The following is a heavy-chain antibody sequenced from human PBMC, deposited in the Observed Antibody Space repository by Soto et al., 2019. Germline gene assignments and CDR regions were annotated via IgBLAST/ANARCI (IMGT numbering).Heavy chain of an antibody. J-gene: IGHJ4*02. D-gene: IGHD6-19*01. CDR3: ARAYSSGWYDY. CDR1: GVTFSSYS. V-gene: IGHV3-21*01. Sequence: GGSLRLSCAASGVTFSSYSMNWVRQAPGKGLEWVSSISSSSSYIYYADSVKGRFTISRDNAKNSLYLQMNSLRAEDTAVYYCARAYSSGWYDYWGQGTLVTVSS. CDR2: ISSSSSYI.